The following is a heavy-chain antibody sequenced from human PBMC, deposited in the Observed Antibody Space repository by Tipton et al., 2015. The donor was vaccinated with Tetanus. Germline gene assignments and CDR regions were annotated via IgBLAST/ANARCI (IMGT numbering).Heavy chain of an antibody. V-gene: IGHV4-4*07. Sequence: LRLSCTVSGGSISSYYWSWIRQPAGKGLEWIGHIYTSGSTNYNPSLKSRVTMSVDTSKNQFSLKLSSVTAADTAVYYCARGQLLSRDWFDPWGQGTLVTVSS. CDR2: IYTSGST. CDR1: GGSISSYY. CDR3: ARGQLLSRDWFDP. J-gene: IGHJ5*02. D-gene: IGHD2-2*01.